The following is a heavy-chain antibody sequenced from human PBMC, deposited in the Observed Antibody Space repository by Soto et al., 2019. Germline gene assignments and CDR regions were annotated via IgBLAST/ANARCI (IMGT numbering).Heavy chain of an antibody. V-gene: IGHV3-74*01. Sequence: GGSLRLSCAASGFTFSSYWMHWVRQAPGKGLVWVSRINSDGSSTSYADSVKGRFTISRDNAKNTLYLQMNSLRAEDTAVYYCARDYGDSGYDLYYFDYWGQGTLVTVSS. CDR3: ARDYGDSGYDLYYFDY. CDR1: GFTFSSYW. CDR2: INSDGSST. D-gene: IGHD5-12*01. J-gene: IGHJ4*02.